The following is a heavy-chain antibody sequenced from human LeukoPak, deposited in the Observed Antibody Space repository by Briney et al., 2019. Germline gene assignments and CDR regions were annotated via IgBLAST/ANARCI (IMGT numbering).Heavy chain of an antibody. J-gene: IGHJ3*02. Sequence: SETLSLTCTVSGGSISSYYWSWIRQPAGKGLEWIGYMYHYGGTNYNPSLKSRVTISIDKPKKQFSLKLISVTAADTAIYYCARVGGMTTVNNAAFDIWGQGTMVTVSS. CDR2: MYHYGGT. D-gene: IGHD4-4*01. CDR3: ARVGGMTTVNNAAFDI. CDR1: GGSISSYY. V-gene: IGHV4-59*01.